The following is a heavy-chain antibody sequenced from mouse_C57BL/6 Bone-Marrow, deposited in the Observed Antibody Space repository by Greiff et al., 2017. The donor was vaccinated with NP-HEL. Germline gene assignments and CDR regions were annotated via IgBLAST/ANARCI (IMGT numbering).Heavy chain of an antibody. D-gene: IGHD4-1*01. V-gene: IGHV5-9*01. J-gene: IGHJ4*01. CDR3: ARHPAWGAMDY. Sequence: EVKVVESGGGLVKPGGSLKLSCAASGFTFSSYTMSWVRQTPEKRLEWVATISGGGGNTYYPDSVKGRFTISRDNAKNTLYLQMSSLRSEDTALYYCARHPAWGAMDYWGQGTSVTVSS. CDR1: GFTFSSYT. CDR2: ISGGGGNT.